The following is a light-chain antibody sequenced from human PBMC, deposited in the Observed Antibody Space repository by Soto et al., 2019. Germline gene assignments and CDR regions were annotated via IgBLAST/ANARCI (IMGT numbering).Light chain of an antibody. CDR2: QDT. Sequence: SYELTQPPSVSVSPGQTASITCSGDKLGDKYACWYQQKPGQYPVLVIYQDTKRPSGIPERFSGSNSGNTATLTISGTQAMDEADYYCQAWDSSTYVIGTGTKLTVL. CDR3: QAWDSSTYV. J-gene: IGLJ1*01. CDR1: KLGDKY. V-gene: IGLV3-1*01.